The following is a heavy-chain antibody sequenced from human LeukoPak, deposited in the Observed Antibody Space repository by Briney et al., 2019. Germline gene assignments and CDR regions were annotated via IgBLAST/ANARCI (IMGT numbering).Heavy chain of an antibody. CDR2: IYYSGST. Sequence: SETLSLTCTVSGGSLTSGAYYWSWIRQPPGKGLEWIGYIYYSGSTYYNPSLKSRVTTSVDRSKNQFSLKLSSVTAADTAVYYCARDRSSGWYGGGGYFDYWGQGTLVTVSS. CDR3: ARDRSSGWYGGGGYFDY. J-gene: IGHJ4*02. D-gene: IGHD6-19*01. CDR1: GGSLTSGAYY. V-gene: IGHV4-30-2*01.